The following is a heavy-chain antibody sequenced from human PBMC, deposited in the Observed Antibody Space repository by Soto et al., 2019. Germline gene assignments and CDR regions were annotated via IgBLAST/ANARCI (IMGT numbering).Heavy chain of an antibody. CDR3: ARNYDFWSGSSV. CDR2: FFYSGST. V-gene: IGHV4-31*03. Sequence: SETLSLTCTVSGGSISSGGYYWSWIRQHPGKGLEWIGYFFYSGSTYYNPSLKIRVTISVDTSKNQFSLKLSFVTAADTAVYYCARNYDFWSGSSVWGQGTTVTVSS. CDR1: GGSISSGGYY. D-gene: IGHD3-3*01. J-gene: IGHJ6*02.